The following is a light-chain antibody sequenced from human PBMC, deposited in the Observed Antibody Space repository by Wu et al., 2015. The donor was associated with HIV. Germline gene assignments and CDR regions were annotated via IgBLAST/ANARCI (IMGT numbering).Light chain of an antibody. CDR2: GAT. CDR1: QTVTSSY. Sequence: EVVLTQSPGTLSLSPGERATLSCRSSQTVTSSYLAWYQQKPGQAPRLLIYGATSRATGTPDRFSGSGSEKDFTLTIGGVEPEDFAVYYCQQYSHSPRTFGQGTKVEFK. V-gene: IGKV3-20*01. J-gene: IGKJ1*01. CDR3: QQYSHSPRT.